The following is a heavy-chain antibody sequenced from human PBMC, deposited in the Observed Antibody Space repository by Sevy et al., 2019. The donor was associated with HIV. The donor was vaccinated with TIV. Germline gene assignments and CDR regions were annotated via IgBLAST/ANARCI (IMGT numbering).Heavy chain of an antibody. CDR1: GASITTNTYY. V-gene: IGHV4-39*01. D-gene: IGHD3-3*01. CDR2: IFYSGRS. CDR3: ARHEAYDFWGDTIRENYYYGIDV. Sequence: SESLSLTRSVSGASITTNTYYWGWIRQAPGKGLEWIGSIFYSGRSDYNPSLKGRVTISVDTSKNQFSLKLRSVTAADTSVYYCARHEAYDFWGDTIRENYYYGIDVWGQGTTVTVSS. J-gene: IGHJ6*02.